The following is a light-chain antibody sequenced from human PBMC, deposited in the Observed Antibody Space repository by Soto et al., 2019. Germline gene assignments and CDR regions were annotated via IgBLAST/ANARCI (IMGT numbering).Light chain of an antibody. J-gene: IGKJ5*01. V-gene: IGKV3-20*01. CDR3: QQYGSLPIT. CDR2: GAS. CDR1: QSVSSSY. Sequence: EIVLTQSPGTLSLSPGERATLSCRASQSVSSSYLAWYQQKPGQAPRLLIYGASSRATGIPDRFSGSGSGTDFTFTISRLEPEDFAVYYCQQYGSLPITFGQGTRLEIK.